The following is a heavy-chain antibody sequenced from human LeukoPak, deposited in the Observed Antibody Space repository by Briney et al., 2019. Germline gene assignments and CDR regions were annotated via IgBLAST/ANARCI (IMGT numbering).Heavy chain of an antibody. CDR1: GGSISSYY. V-gene: IGHV4-34*01. J-gene: IGHJ4*02. D-gene: IGHD2-2*01. Sequence: SETLSLTCTVSGGSISSYYWSWIRQPPGKGLEWIGEINHSGSTNYNPSLKSRVTISVDTSKNQFSLKLSSVTAADTAVYYCARGRRADCSSTSCYSAEGIDYWGQGTLVTVSS. CDR2: INHSGST. CDR3: ARGRRADCSSTSCYSAEGIDY.